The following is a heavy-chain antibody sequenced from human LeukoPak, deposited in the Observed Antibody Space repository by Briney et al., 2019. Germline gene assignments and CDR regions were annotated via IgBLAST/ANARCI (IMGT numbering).Heavy chain of an antibody. J-gene: IGHJ6*03. Sequence: PGGALRLSCAPSGVTFRSYGMHCVRPTPDRGLERGAFIRYEVSNKYYADSVKGRFTISRDNSKNTLYLQMNSLRAEDTAVYYCARVGPWVNPDYYYYYMDVWGKGTTVTVSS. V-gene: IGHV3-30*02. CDR3: ARVGPWVNPDYYYYYMDV. D-gene: IGHD1-14*01. CDR1: GVTFRSYG. CDR2: IRYEVSNK.